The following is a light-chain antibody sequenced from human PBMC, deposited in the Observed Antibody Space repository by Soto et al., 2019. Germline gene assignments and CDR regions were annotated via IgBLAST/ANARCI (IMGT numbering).Light chain of an antibody. CDR3: QQSYSIPLT. CDR2: TTS. J-gene: IGKJ4*01. V-gene: IGKV1-39*01. Sequence: DIQMTQSPSSLSASVGDRVTITCRASQSISYYLNWYQQKPGRAPRLLIYTTSSLQSGVPSRFSGSGSGTDFTLTISSLQPEDYATYYCQQSYSIPLTFGGGTKVDIK. CDR1: QSISYY.